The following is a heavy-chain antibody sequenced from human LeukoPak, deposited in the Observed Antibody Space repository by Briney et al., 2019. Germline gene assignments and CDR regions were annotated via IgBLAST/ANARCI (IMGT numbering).Heavy chain of an antibody. V-gene: IGHV1-2*02. CDR2: INPNSGGT. D-gene: IGHD2-15*01. CDR1: GYTFTGYY. J-gene: IGHJ4*02. Sequence: ASVKVSCKASGYTFTGYYMHWVRQAPGQGLEWMGWINPNSGGTNYAQKFQSRVTMTRDTSISTAYMELSRLRSDDTAVYYCARLHTYCSGGSCYGEFDYWGQGTLVTVSS. CDR3: ARLHTYCSGGSCYGEFDY.